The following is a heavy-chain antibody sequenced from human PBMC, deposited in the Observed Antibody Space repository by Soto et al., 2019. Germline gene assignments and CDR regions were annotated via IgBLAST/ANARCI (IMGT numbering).Heavy chain of an antibody. J-gene: IGHJ6*02. CDR1: GYTFTGYY. D-gene: IGHD6-6*01. Sequence: ASVKVSCKASGYTFTGYYMHWVRQAPGQGLEWMGWINPNSGGTNYAQKFQGRVTMTRDTSISTAYMKLSRLRSDDTAVYYCARDLPGEKLVVDLYYYYYGMDVWGQGTTVTVSS. CDR3: ARDLPGEKLVVDLYYYYYGMDV. V-gene: IGHV1-2*02. CDR2: INPNSGGT.